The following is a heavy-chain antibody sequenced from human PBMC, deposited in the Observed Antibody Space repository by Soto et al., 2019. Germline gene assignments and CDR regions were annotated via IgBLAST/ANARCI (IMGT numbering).Heavy chain of an antibody. CDR2: IYYSGST. D-gene: IGHD2-21*02. J-gene: IGHJ6*02. CDR1: GGSISGSSYY. V-gene: IGHV4-31*02. Sequence: PSETLSVTWTVSGGSISGSSYYWGWIRQHPGKGLEWIGYIYYSGSTYYNPSLKSRVTISVDTSKNQFSLKLSSVTAADTAVYYCARVCGGDCHYGMDVWGQGTTVTVSS. CDR3: ARVCGGDCHYGMDV.